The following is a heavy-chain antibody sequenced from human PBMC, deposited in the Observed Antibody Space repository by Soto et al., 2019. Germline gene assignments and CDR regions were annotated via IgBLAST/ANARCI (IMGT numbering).Heavy chain of an antibody. V-gene: IGHV3-53*01. Sequence: EAQLVESGGGLIQPGGSLRLSCAASGFTVSDNYITWVRQAPGKGLEWVSLLYSGGRIYYADSVMGRFTISRDTSKNTLYLQMTRLRTEATAVYYCAKSDPGYAYGLNVWGQGTTVTVS. CDR1: GFTVSDNY. J-gene: IGHJ6*02. D-gene: IGHD5-18*01. CDR2: LYSGGRI. CDR3: AKSDPGYAYGLNV.